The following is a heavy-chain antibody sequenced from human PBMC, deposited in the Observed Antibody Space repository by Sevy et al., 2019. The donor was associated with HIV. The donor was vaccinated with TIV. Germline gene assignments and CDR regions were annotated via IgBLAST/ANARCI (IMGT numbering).Heavy chain of an antibody. J-gene: IGHJ6*02. CDR2: ISYDGSDK. Sequence: GGSLRLSCAASGFALSNYYAMHWVRQAPGKGLEWVALISYDGSDKYYADSVKGRFTISRDNFKNTLYLQMNSLRAEDTAVYYCARDYYYDSSGYYLPYYYYGMDVWGQGTTVTVSS. D-gene: IGHD3-22*01. V-gene: IGHV3-30-3*01. CDR3: ARDYYYDSSGYYLPYYYYGMDV. CDR1: GFALSNYYA.